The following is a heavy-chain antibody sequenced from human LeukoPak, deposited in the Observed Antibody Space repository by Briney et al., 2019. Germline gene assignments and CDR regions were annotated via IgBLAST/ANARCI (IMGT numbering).Heavy chain of an antibody. CDR3: ARDRQYSSGFDY. D-gene: IGHD6-19*01. Sequence: SETLSLTCTVSGGSISSGGYYWSWIRQHPGKGLEWIGYIYYSGSTYYNPSLKSRVTISVDTSKNQFSLKLSSVTAADTAVYYCARDRQYSSGFDYWGQGTLVTVSS. CDR1: GGSISSGGYY. CDR2: IYYSGST. J-gene: IGHJ4*02. V-gene: IGHV4-61*08.